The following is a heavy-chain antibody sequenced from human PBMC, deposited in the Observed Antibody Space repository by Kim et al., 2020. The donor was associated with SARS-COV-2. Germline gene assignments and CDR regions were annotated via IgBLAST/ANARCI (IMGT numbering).Heavy chain of an antibody. CDR3: ARVGSSSWYYNDYGMDV. D-gene: IGHD6-13*01. CDR1: GVSISSYY. V-gene: IGHV4-59*13. J-gene: IGHJ6*02. Sequence: SETLSLTCTVSGVSISSYYLSWIRQPPGKGLEWIGYIYYSGSTNYNPSLKSRVTISVDTSKNQFSLKLSSVTAADTAVYYCARVGSSSWYYNDYGMDVWGQGTTVTVSS. CDR2: IYYSGST.